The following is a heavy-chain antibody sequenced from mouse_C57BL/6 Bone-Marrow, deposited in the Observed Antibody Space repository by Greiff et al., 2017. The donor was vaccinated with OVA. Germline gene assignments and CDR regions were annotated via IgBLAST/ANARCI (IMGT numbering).Heavy chain of an antibody. J-gene: IGHJ2*01. CDR3: ARCGYGPNYFDY. D-gene: IGHD1-1*02. CDR2: IDPSDSYT. CDR1: GYTFTSYW. Sequence: VQLQQPGAELVRPGTSVKLSCKASGYTFTSYWMHWVKQRPGQGLEWIGVIDPSDSYTNYNQKFKGKATLTVDTSSSTAYMQLSSLTSEDSAVYDCARCGYGPNYFDYWGQGTTLTVSS. V-gene: IGHV1-59*01.